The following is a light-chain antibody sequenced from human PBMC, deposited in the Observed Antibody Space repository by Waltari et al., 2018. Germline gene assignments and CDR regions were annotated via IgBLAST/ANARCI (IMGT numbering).Light chain of an antibody. V-gene: IGKV3-20*01. J-gene: IGKJ1*01. CDR3: QMYVRLPVT. Sequence: EIVLTQSPGTLSLSPGERATLSCRGSPSVGRSLAWYQQKPGQAPRLLIFDASNRATAIPERFSGSGSGTDFSLTISRLEPEDFAVYYCQMYVRLPVTFGQGTKVEIK. CDR1: PSVGRS. CDR2: DAS.